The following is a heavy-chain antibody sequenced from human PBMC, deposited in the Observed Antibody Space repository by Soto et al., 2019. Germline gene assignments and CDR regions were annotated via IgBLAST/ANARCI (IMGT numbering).Heavy chain of an antibody. CDR3: AREIVVVPAAIRASYYYYYMDV. Sequence: SVKVSCKASGGTFSSYAISWVRQAPGQGLEWMGGIIPIFGTANYAQKFQGRVTITADESTSTAYMELSSLRSEDTAVYYCAREIVVVPAAIRASYYYYYMDVWGKGTTVTVSS. CDR1: GGTFSSYA. D-gene: IGHD2-2*01. V-gene: IGHV1-69*13. CDR2: IIPIFGTA. J-gene: IGHJ6*03.